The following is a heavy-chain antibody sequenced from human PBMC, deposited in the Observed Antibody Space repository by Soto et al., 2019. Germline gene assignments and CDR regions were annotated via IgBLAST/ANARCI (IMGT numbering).Heavy chain of an antibody. Sequence: PGGSLRLSCAASGFTFSSYSMNWVRQAPGKGLEWVSSISSSSSYIYYADSVKGRFTISRDNAKNSLYLQMNSLRAEDTAVYYCARGLLKQQLVLFFPGLPEKLGYGMDVWGQGTTVTVSS. J-gene: IGHJ6*02. CDR3: ARGLLKQQLVLFFPGLPEKLGYGMDV. CDR2: ISSSSSYI. V-gene: IGHV3-21*01. D-gene: IGHD6-13*01. CDR1: GFTFSSYS.